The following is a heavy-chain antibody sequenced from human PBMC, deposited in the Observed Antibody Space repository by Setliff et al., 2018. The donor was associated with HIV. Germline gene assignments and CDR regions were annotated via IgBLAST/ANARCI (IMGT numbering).Heavy chain of an antibody. CDR2: VNHSGDT. CDR3: VRGRDYGSSWSRPFYFDF. Sequence: SETLSLTCAVYGGSFSGYYWSWIRQSPGKDLEWIGEVNHSGDTTYSPSLKSRVTMSVDTSKNQFSLELSSLTSADTAIYYCVRGRDYGSSWSRPFYFDFWGHGNLVTVSS. J-gene: IGHJ4*01. CDR1: GGSFSGYY. V-gene: IGHV4-34*01. D-gene: IGHD6-13*01.